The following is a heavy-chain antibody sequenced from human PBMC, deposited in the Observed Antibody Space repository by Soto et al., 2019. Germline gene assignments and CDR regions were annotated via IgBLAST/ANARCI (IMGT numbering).Heavy chain of an antibody. CDR3: ARDPGDSSSWYLNWFDP. CDR2: INGGNGNT. J-gene: IGHJ5*02. D-gene: IGHD6-13*01. V-gene: IGHV1-3*01. CDR1: GYTFTNYT. Sequence: PSVKVSCKASGYTFTNYTIHWVRQAPGQRLEWMGWINGGNGNTKYSQKFQGRVTFTRDTSATTAYMELDSLTSEDTAVYYCARDPGDSSSWYLNWFDPWGQGTLVTVSS.